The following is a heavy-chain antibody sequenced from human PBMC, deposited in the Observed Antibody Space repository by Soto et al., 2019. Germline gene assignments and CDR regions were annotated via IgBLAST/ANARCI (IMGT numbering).Heavy chain of an antibody. CDR1: GFTFSNAW. J-gene: IGHJ5*02. V-gene: IGHV3-15*07. D-gene: IGHD4-17*01. CDR3: TTDYGDYVCWFDP. CDR2: IKSKTDGGTT. Sequence: EVQLVESGGGLVKPGGSLRLSCAASGFTFSNAWMNWVRQAPGKGLEWVGRIKSKTDGGTTDYAAPVKGRFTISRDDSKNTVYLQMNSLKTEDTAVYYCTTDYGDYVCWFDPWGQGTLVTVSS.